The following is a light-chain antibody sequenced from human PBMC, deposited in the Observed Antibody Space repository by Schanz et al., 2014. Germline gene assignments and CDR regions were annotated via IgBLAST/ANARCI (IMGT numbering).Light chain of an antibody. CDR3: QHYSMSPL. J-gene: IGKJ1*01. Sequence: EIVLTQSPGTLSLSPGQRATLSCRASQSVTSTYVAWYQQKPGQAPRLLIYDASNRATGIPARFSGSGSGADFTLTISSLEPEDFAVYYCQHYSMSPLFGQGTKVEIK. CDR1: QSVTSTY. CDR2: DAS. V-gene: IGKV3-20*01.